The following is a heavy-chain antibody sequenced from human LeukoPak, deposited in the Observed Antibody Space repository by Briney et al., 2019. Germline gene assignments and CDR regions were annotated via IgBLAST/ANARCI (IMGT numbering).Heavy chain of an antibody. CDR3: AREQGMVRGSWFDP. J-gene: IGHJ5*02. V-gene: IGHV3-20*04. D-gene: IGHD3-10*01. CDR2: INWNGGST. Sequence: GGSLRLSCAASGFTFDDYGMSWVRQAPGKGLEWVSGINWNGGSTGYADSVKGRFTISRDNAKNSLYLQMNSLRAKDTALYYCAREQGMVRGSWFDPWGQGTLVTVSS. CDR1: GFTFDDYG.